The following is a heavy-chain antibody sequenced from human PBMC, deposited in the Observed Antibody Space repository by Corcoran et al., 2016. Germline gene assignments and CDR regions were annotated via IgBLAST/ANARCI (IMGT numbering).Heavy chain of an antibody. Sequence: QLQLQESGPGLVKPSETLSLTCTVSGGSISSSSSYWGWIRQPPGKGLEWIGSIYYSGGTYYNPSLKSRVTISVDTSKNQFSLKLSSVTAAVTAVCYCARDVSQGSSWLEAYYGMDVWGQGTTVTVSS. D-gene: IGHD6-13*01. V-gene: IGHV4-39*07. CDR1: GGSISSSSSY. CDR2: IYYSGGT. CDR3: ARDVSQGSSWLEAYYGMDV. J-gene: IGHJ6*02.